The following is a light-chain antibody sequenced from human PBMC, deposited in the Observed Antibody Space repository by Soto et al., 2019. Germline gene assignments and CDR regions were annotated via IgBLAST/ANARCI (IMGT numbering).Light chain of an antibody. CDR2: EVS. J-gene: IGLJ2*01. Sequence: QSVLTQPASVSGSPGQSITISCIGTSSDVGSYNIVSWYQQHPGKAPKVLIYEVSERPSGVSNRFSGSKSGNTASLTISGLQAEDEAEYYCCSYAGSRTHVLFGGGTKVTVL. V-gene: IGLV2-23*02. CDR3: CSYAGSRTHVL. CDR1: SSDVGSYNI.